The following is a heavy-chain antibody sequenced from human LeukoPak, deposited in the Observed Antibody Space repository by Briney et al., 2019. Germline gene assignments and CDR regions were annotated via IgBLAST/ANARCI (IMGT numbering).Heavy chain of an antibody. CDR1: GYTFTVYY. J-gene: IGHJ4*02. CDR3: VRNSGYAAPHDY. CDR2: INPNSGGT. D-gene: IGHD5-12*01. Sequence: GASVTVSFKASGYTFTVYYMHWVRQAPGQGLEWMGWINPNSGGTNYAQKFQGRVTMTRDTSISTAYMELSRLRSDDTAVYYCVRNSGYAAPHDYWGQGTLVTVSS. V-gene: IGHV1-2*02.